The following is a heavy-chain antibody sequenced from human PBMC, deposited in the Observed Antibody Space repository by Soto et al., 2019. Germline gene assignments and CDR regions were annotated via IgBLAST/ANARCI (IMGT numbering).Heavy chain of an antibody. D-gene: IGHD3-16*01. Sequence: QITLKESGPTLVKPTQTLTLTCTYSGFSLRTTGVGVGWIRQPPGKALEWLGIIYWDDNKRYSPSLKSRLTLTNAISTSQVVLTMTTMDPVDTATYYCAHTWGLPFDYWGQGTLVIVSS. V-gene: IGHV2-5*02. CDR3: AHTWGLPFDY. J-gene: IGHJ4*02. CDR2: IYWDDNK. CDR1: GFSLRTTGVG.